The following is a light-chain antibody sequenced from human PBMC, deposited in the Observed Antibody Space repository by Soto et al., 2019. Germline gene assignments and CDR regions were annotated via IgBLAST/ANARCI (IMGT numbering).Light chain of an antibody. CDR1: SSDVGGYDY. Sequence: QSALTPPRSVSGSPAQSVAISCTGTSSDVGGYDYVSWYQQHPGKAPKLMIYGVTKRPSGVPDRFSGSKSGNTASLTISGLQAEDESDYYCCSHGGRHSYVFGTGTKVTVL. CDR3: CSHGGRHSYV. V-gene: IGLV2-11*01. CDR2: GVT. J-gene: IGLJ1*01.